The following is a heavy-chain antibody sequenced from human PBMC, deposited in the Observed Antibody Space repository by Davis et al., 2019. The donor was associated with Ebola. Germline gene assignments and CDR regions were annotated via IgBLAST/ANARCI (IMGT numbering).Heavy chain of an antibody. J-gene: IGHJ4*02. CDR1: GFTFSIYS. V-gene: IGHV3-23*01. D-gene: IGHD1-26*01. CDR2: IVDFGGT. Sequence: GESLKISCAASGFTFSIYSMTWVRQAPGKGLEWVSTIVDFGGTKYADSVKGRFTISRDISKNTLYLQMNSLRAEDTAVYYCVKFFLGIGSDYWGQGTLITVSS. CDR3: VKFFLGIGSDY.